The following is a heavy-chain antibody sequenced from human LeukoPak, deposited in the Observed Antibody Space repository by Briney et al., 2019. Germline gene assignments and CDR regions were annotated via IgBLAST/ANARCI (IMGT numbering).Heavy chain of an antibody. Sequence: GGSLRLSCATSGFTLSLSNYGMHWVRQAPGKGLDWVAVISNDGSIQYYADSVKGRFSISRDNSEKTVFLQMSSLRAEDTALYYCARVPGKDSSGSLEYLQHWGQGTLVTVSS. CDR3: ARVPGKDSSGSLEYLQH. D-gene: IGHD3-22*01. CDR2: ISNDGSIQ. CDR1: GFTLSLSNYG. V-gene: IGHV3-33*01. J-gene: IGHJ1*01.